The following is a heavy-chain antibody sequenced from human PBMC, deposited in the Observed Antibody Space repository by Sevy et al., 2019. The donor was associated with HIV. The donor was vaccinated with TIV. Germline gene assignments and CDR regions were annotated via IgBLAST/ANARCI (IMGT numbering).Heavy chain of an antibody. Sequence: TETLSLTCTVSGGSISSSNYYWGWIRQPPGKGLEWIGSIHYSWSTDYNPSLKSRVTISVDTSKNQFSLKLSSVTAADTAVYYCARTDQDAYYYGSGSYIWFDPWGQGTLVTVSS. D-gene: IGHD3-10*01. V-gene: IGHV4-39*01. CDR2: IHYSWST. J-gene: IGHJ5*02. CDR3: ARTDQDAYYYGSGSYIWFDP. CDR1: GGSISSSNYY.